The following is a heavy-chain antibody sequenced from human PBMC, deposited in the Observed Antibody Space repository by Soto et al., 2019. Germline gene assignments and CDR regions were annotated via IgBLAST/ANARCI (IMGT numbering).Heavy chain of an antibody. Sequence: ASVKVSCKASGYTFTSYDINWVRQATGQGLEWMGWMNPNSGNTGYAQKFQGRVTMTRNTSISTAYMELNSLRAEDTAVYYCARDAQDCSGGSCYVAYWGQGTLVTVSS. CDR1: GYTFTSYD. CDR3: ARDAQDCSGGSCYVAY. V-gene: IGHV1-8*01. D-gene: IGHD2-15*01. CDR2: MNPNSGNT. J-gene: IGHJ4*02.